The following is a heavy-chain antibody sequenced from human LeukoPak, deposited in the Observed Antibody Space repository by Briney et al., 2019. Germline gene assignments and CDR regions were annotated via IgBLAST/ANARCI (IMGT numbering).Heavy chain of an antibody. CDR1: GFTFDDYG. D-gene: IGHD3-10*01. Sequence: GGSLRLSCAASGFTFDDYGMSWVRQAPGKGLEWVSGIIWSGGSTGYADSVKGRFTIFRDNAKNSLYLQMNSLRAEDTALYYCARDDYGSGSWNDYWGQGTLVTVSS. CDR2: IIWSGGST. CDR3: ARDDYGSGSWNDY. V-gene: IGHV3-20*04. J-gene: IGHJ4*02.